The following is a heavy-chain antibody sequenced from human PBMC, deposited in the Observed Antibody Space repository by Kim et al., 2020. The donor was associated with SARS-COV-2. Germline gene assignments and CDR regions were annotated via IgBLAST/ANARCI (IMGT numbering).Heavy chain of an antibody. D-gene: IGHD2-15*01. V-gene: IGHV3-15*01. CDR2: IKSNTNGGTT. Sequence: GGSLRLSCAASGFTFSNAWMSWVRQAPGKGLEWVGRIKSNTNGGTTDYAAPVKGRFTISRDDSKDTVDLQMNSLKTEDTAVYYCTTGPDIGGLRGYWGRGTLFTVSS. CDR3: TTGPDIGGLRGY. J-gene: IGHJ4*02. CDR1: GFTFSNAW.